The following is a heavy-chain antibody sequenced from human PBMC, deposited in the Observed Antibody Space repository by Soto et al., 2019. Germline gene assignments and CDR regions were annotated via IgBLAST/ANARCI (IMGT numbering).Heavy chain of an antibody. D-gene: IGHD1-1*01. CDR3: ARMHWRQSRLDQ. CDR1: GGSINSGDYS. Sequence: QVHLQESGSGLVKPAQTLSLICSVSGGSINSGDYSLSWIRQPPGKGLQWIGYVTHSGTAYSIPSLSGRLTLSVDSSQTQFSLKLPSVTAADSAVYYCARMHWRQSRLDQWGQGTPVTVSS. CDR2: VTHSGTA. V-gene: IGHV4-30-2*01. J-gene: IGHJ4*02.